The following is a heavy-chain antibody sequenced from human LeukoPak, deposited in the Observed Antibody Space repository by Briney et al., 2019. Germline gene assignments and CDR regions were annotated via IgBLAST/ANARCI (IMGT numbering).Heavy chain of an antibody. CDR2: IYSGGST. CDR1: GFTVSSNY. CDR3: ARGGIVVVPAAIGRNPGGKETHTNWFDP. J-gene: IGHJ5*02. V-gene: IGHV3-66*02. D-gene: IGHD2-2*02. Sequence: GGSLRLSCAASGFTVSSNYMSWVRQAPGKGLEWVSVIYSGGSTYYADSVKGRFTISRDNSKNTLYLQMNSLRAEDTAVYYCARGGIVVVPAAIGRNPGGKETHTNWFDPWGQGTLVTVSS.